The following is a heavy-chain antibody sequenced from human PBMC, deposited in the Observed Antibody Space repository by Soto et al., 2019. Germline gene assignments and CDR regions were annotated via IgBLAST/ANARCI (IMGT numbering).Heavy chain of an antibody. Sequence: SETLSLTCAVYGGSFSGYYWSWIRQPPGKGLEWIGEINHSGSTNYNPSLKSRVTISVDTSKNQFSLKLSSVTAADTAVYYCAREELGYCSSTSCYAYHYYYYMDVWGKGTTVTGSS. V-gene: IGHV4-34*01. D-gene: IGHD2-2*01. CDR3: AREELGYCSSTSCYAYHYYYYMDV. CDR1: GGSFSGYY. J-gene: IGHJ6*03. CDR2: INHSGST.